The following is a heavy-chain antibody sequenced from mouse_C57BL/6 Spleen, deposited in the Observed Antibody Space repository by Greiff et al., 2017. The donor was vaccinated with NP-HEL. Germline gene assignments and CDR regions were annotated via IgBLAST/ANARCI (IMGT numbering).Heavy chain of an antibody. V-gene: IGHV1-54*01. D-gene: IGHD3-2*02. CDR1: GYAFTNYL. J-gene: IGHJ2*01. CDR2: INPGSGGT. Sequence: LQESGAELVRPGTSVKVSCKASGYAFTNYLIEWVKQRPGQGLEWIGVINPGSGGTNYNEKFKGKATLTADKSSSTAYMQLSSLTSEDSAVYFCARGQLRLQYLDYWGQGTTLTVSS. CDR3: ARGQLRLQYLDY.